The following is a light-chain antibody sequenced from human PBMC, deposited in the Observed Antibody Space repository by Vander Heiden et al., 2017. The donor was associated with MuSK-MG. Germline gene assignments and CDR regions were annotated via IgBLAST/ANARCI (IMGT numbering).Light chain of an antibody. CDR1: RSVSSN. CDR2: GAS. Sequence: PGPLALSPGERATLSCRASRSVSSNLAWYQQKPGQAPRLLIYGASTRATGIPARFRGSGSGTEFTLTISSLQSEDFAVYYCQQYNNWPPYTFGQGTKLEIK. J-gene: IGKJ2*01. V-gene: IGKV3-15*01. CDR3: QQYNNWPPYT.